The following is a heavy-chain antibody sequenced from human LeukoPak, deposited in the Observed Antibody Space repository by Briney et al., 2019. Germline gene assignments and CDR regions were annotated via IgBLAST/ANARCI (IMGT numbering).Heavy chain of an antibody. J-gene: IGHJ6*04. Sequence: GGSLRLSCAASGFTFSSYAMHWVRQAPGKGLKWVAAISYDGSNKYYADSVKGRFTISRDDSENKLYLQMNSLRAEDTAVYYCARDQWFGELDYYYGMDVWGKGTTVTVSS. D-gene: IGHD3-10*01. CDR2: ISYDGSNK. CDR3: ARDQWFGELDYYYGMDV. CDR1: GFTFSSYA. V-gene: IGHV3-30*04.